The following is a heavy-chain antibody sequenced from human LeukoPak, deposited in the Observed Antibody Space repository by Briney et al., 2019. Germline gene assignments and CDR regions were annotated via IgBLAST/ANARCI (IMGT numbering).Heavy chain of an antibody. CDR2: ISSSSSTI. Sequence: GGSLRLSCAASGFTFSSYSMNWVRQAPGKGLEWVSYISSSSSTIYYADSVKGRFTISRDNAKNSLYLQMNSLRAEDTAVYYCVKRWTGTTIGQQDYWGQGTLVTVSS. CDR3: VKRWTGTTIGQQDY. V-gene: IGHV3-48*01. CDR1: GFTFSSYS. J-gene: IGHJ4*02. D-gene: IGHD1-1*01.